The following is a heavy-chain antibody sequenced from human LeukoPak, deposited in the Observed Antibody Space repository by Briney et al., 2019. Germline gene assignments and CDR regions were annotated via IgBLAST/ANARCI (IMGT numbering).Heavy chain of an antibody. CDR2: IYHSGST. J-gene: IGHJ4*02. V-gene: IGHV4-4*02. CDR3: ARLWTGYSDSSGYYYLDY. Sequence: SGTLSLTCAVAGGSISRSNWWSGVRQPPGKGLEWIGEIYHSGSTNYNPSLKSRVTISVDKSKNQFSLKLSSVTAADTAVYYCARLWTGYSDSSGYYYLDYWGQGTLVTVSS. D-gene: IGHD3-22*01. CDR1: GGSISRSNW.